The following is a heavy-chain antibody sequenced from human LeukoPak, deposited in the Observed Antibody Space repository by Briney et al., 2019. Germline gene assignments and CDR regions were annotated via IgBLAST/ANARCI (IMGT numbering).Heavy chain of an antibody. CDR1: GGSFSGYY. CDR2: INHSGST. D-gene: IGHD5-18*01. J-gene: IGHJ4*02. CDR3: ARGGWIQLWLCRISDY. Sequence: PSETLSLTCAVYGGSFSGYYWSWIRQPPGKGLEWIGEINHSGSTNYNPSLKSRVTISVDTSKNQFSLKLSSVTAADTAVYYCARGGWIQLWLCRISDYWGQGTLVTVSS. V-gene: IGHV4-34*01.